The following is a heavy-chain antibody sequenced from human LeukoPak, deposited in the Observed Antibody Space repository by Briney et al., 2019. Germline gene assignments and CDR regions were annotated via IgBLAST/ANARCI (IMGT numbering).Heavy chain of an antibody. CDR1: GFTFSSYA. Sequence: GGSLRLSCAASGFTFSSYAMNWVRHAPGKGLEWVSTISNSGGDIYYADSVKGRFTISRDNSKNTLYLRMNSLRADDTAVYYCVKDREVRAPYYFDYWGQGTLVTVSS. V-gene: IGHV3-23*01. D-gene: IGHD3-10*01. J-gene: IGHJ4*02. CDR3: VKDREVRAPYYFDY. CDR2: ISNSGGDI.